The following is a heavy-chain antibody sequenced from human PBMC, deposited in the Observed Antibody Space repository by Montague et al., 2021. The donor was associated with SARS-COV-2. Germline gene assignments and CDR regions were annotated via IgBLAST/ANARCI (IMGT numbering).Heavy chain of an antibody. V-gene: IGHV4-4*09. CDR2: IFENGDT. D-gene: IGHD3-16*01. CDR3: ARYYERSWDV. CDR1: GVAISYGD. J-gene: IGHJ6*02. Sequence: SETLSLTCTVSGVAISYGDWSWIRQPPGKGLEWIVTIFENGDTDHNPSLKSRVTVSEDTSQSRFSLRLSSVAAADTALYYCARYYERSWDVWGQGTTVTVSS.